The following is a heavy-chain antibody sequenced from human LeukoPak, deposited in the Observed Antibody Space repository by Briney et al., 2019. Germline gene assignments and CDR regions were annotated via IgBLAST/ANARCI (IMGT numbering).Heavy chain of an antibody. D-gene: IGHD2-2*03. J-gene: IGHJ3*01. CDR2: IKQDGSEK. Sequence: PGGSLRLSCAASGFTFSRYWMSWVRQAPGKGLEWVANIKQDGSEKYYVDSVKGRFTISRDNAKNSLYLQMNSLRAEDTALYYCARDLLGYCSSTRCSIVWGQGTMVTVSS. V-gene: IGHV3-7*01. CDR1: GFTFSRYW. CDR3: ARDLLGYCSSTRCSIV.